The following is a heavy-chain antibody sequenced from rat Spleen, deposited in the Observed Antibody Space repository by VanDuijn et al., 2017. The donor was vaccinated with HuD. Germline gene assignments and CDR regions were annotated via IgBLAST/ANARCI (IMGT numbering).Heavy chain of an antibody. D-gene: IGHD1-12*01. J-gene: IGHJ3*01. CDR1: GFTFSDYY. V-gene: IGHV5-29*01. Sequence: EVQLVESDGGLVQPGRSLKLSCAASGFTFSDYYMAWVRQAPTKGLEWVATISYDGSSTYYRDSVKGRFTISRDNAKSTLYLQMDSLRSEDTATYYCARSMRAFAYWGQGTLVTVSS. CDR2: ISYDGSST. CDR3: ARSMRAFAY.